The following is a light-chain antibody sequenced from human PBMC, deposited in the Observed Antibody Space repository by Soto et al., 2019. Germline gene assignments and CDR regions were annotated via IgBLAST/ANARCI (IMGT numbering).Light chain of an antibody. Sequence: QSVLTQPASVSGSPGQSITISCSGTSSDIGGYRFVSWYQQHPGKAPKLMIYEVSNRPSGVSNRFSGSKSGTTASLTISGLQAEDEADYYCSSYTSTNTLVIFGGGTKLTVL. J-gene: IGLJ2*01. V-gene: IGLV2-14*01. CDR3: SSYTSTNTLVI. CDR1: SSDIGGYRF. CDR2: EVS.